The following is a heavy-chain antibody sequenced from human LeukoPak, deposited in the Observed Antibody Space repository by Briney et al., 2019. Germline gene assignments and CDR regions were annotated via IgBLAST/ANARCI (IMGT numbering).Heavy chain of an antibody. J-gene: IGHJ4*02. Sequence: ASVKVSCKASGYTFTSYGITWVRQAPGQGLEWMGWISAYNGNTNYAQKLQGRVTMTTDTSTSTAYMELRSLRSDDTAVYYCARDRDITMIVAPLDYWGQGTLVTASS. CDR1: GYTFTSYG. CDR2: ISAYNGNT. D-gene: IGHD3-22*01. V-gene: IGHV1-18*01. CDR3: ARDRDITMIVAPLDY.